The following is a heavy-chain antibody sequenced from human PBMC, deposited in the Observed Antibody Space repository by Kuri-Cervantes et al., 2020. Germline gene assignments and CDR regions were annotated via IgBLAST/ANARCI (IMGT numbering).Heavy chain of an antibody. D-gene: IGHD3-10*01. CDR2: IYHSGST. V-gene: IGHV4-4*02. Sequence: SETLSLTRAVSGGSISSSNWWSWVRQPPGKGLEWIGEIYHSGSTNYNPSLKSRVTMSVDTSKNQFSLKLSSVTAADTAVYYCAREGSTVYYYYYYGMDVWGQGTTVTVSS. CDR1: GGSISSSNW. J-gene: IGHJ6*02. CDR3: AREGSTVYYYYYYGMDV.